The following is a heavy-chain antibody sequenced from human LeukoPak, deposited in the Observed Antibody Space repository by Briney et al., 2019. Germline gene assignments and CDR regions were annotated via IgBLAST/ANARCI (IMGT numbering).Heavy chain of an antibody. CDR2: ISSTSKYI. V-gene: IGHV3-21*01. CDR3: ARDRTATWGYQEFQA. Sequence: GGSLRLSCAVSGLTFSRYAMSWVRQAPGKGLEWVSSISSTSKYIYYRDSVEGRFTVSRDNAKNSLFLQMNSLRVEDTAVYFCARDRTATWGYQEFQAWGQGTLVTVSS. J-gene: IGHJ5*02. CDR1: GLTFSRYA. D-gene: IGHD2-2*01.